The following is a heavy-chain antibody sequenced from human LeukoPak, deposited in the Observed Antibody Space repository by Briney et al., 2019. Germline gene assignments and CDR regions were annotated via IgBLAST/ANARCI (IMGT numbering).Heavy chain of an antibody. D-gene: IGHD3-22*01. Sequence: GGSLRLSCVPSGYTFSSFSINGVRPAPGKGLEWGSSISVRSNYIYYADSVRGRFSISRDDARNSLYLQMDSLRGDDTAVYYCVRLRRNYDSSGYYYYYDYWGQGTLVTVSS. CDR1: GYTFSSFS. J-gene: IGHJ4*02. CDR2: ISVRSNYI. CDR3: VRLRRNYDSSGYYYYYDY. V-gene: IGHV3-21*01.